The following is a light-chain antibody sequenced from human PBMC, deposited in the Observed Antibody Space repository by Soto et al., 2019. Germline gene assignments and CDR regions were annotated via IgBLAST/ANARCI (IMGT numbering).Light chain of an antibody. CDR1: SSNIGSNY. CDR2: GNN. Sequence: QSLRTQPPSASVTPGQRVTSSCSGSSSNIGSNYVYWYQQLPGTAPKLLIFGNNQRPSGVPDRFSGSKSGTSASLAISGLRSEDEADYYCAAWDDSLSGYVFGTGTKVTVL. CDR3: AAWDDSLSGYV. J-gene: IGLJ1*01. V-gene: IGLV1-47*02.